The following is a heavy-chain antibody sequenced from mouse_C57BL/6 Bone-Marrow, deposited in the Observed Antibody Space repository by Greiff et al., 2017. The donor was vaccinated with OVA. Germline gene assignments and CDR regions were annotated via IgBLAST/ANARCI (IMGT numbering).Heavy chain of an antibody. V-gene: IGHV1-55*01. CDR2: IYPGSGST. CDR3: ARGGTTVVERTGFAY. D-gene: IGHD1-1*01. Sequence: QVQLQQPGAELVKPGASVKMSCKASGYTFTSYWITWVQQRPGQGLAWIGAIYPGSGSTNYNEQFKSKATLTVDTSSSTAYMQLSSLTSEDSAGYYGARGGTTVVERTGFAYWGQGTLVTVSA. J-gene: IGHJ3*01. CDR1: GYTFTSYW.